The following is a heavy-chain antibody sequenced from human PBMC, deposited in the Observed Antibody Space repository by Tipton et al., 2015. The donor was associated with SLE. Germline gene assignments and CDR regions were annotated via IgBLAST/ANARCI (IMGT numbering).Heavy chain of an antibody. V-gene: IGHV4-39*07. CDR3: ARLHGYSYGLNWFDP. CDR2: IYYTGTTT. J-gene: IGHJ5*02. Sequence: TLSLTCTVSGGSVSSSSKYWAWIRQPPGKGLEWIGSIYYTGTTTYYNAFLKSRVTMSVDTSKNQFSLRLTSVIAADTAVYYCARLHGYSYGLNWFDPWGQGTLISVSS. CDR1: GGSVSSSSKY. D-gene: IGHD5-18*01.